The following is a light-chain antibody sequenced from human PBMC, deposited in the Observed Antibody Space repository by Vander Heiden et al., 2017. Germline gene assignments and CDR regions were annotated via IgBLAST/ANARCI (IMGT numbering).Light chain of an antibody. CDR3: QSYDSSLSGWV. CDR1: SSNIGASYD. Sequence: HSVLTQPPSVSGAPGQRVPISCPGSSSNIGASYDVHWYQQLPRTAPKLLIYASRNRPSGVPDRFSGSKSDTSASLAISGLQAEDEADYYCQSYDSSLSGWVFGGGTKLTVL. CDR2: ASR. J-gene: IGLJ3*02. V-gene: IGLV1-40*01.